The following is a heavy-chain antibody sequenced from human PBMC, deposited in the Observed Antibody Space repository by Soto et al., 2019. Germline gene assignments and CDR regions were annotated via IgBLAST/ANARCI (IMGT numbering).Heavy chain of an antibody. V-gene: IGHV3-48*01. CDR1: GFPFNSYS. CDR2: ISSGSSSI. J-gene: IGHJ3*02. Sequence: EVQLVESGGGLVQPGGSLRLSCAASGFPFNSYSMNWVRQAPGKGLEWLSYISSGSSSIQYADSVKGRFTISRDNADDSLYLQMTTLRAEDTAVYYCVRDLLWAFDIWGQGTMVTVSS. CDR3: VRDLLWAFDI.